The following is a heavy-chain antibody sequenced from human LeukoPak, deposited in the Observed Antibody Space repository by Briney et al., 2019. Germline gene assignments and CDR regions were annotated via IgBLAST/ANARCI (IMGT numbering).Heavy chain of an antibody. CDR1: GASISGSDW. CDR2: IYHSGST. Sequence: SGTLSLTCTVSGASISGSDWWTWVRQPPGKGLEWIGEIYHSGSTNYNPSLKSRVTISVDTSKNQFSLKLSSVTAAGTAVYYCARDFRGVYDYWGQGTLVTVSS. CDR3: ARDFRGVYDY. J-gene: IGHJ4*02. V-gene: IGHV4-4*02. D-gene: IGHD3-10*01.